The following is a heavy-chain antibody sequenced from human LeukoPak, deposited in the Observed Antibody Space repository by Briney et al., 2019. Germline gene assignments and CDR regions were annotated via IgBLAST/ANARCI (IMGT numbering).Heavy chain of an antibody. CDR2: IEEHGSQK. CDR1: GFTFSSYW. CDR3: ARILRLHTPWASDI. Sequence: PGGSLRLSCAASGFTFSSYWMSWVRQAPGKGLEWVANIEEHGSQKYYVDSVKGRFTISRDNAKNSLFLQMNSLRAEGTALYYCARILRLHTPWASDIWGQGTMVTVSS. J-gene: IGHJ3*02. V-gene: IGHV3-7*05. D-gene: IGHD5-24*01.